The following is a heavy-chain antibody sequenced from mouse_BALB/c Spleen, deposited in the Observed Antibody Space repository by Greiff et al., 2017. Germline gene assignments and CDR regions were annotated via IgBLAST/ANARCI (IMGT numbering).Heavy chain of an antibody. CDR1: GYAFSSYW. Sequence: LVESGAELVRPGSSVKISCKASGYAFSSYWMNWVKQRPGQGLEWIGQIYPGDGDTNYNGKFKGKATLTADKSSSTAYMQLSSLTSEDSAVYFCARSGGLLRYFDYWGQGTTLTVSS. V-gene: IGHV1-80*01. J-gene: IGHJ2*01. CDR3: ARSGGLLRYFDY. D-gene: IGHD1-1*01. CDR2: IYPGDGDT.